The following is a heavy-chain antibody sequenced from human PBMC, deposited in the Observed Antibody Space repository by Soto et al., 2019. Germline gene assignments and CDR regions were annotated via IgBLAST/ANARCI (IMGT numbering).Heavy chain of an antibody. CDR3: ARDLWGYCGTDCYPLDV. V-gene: IGHV4-59*01. CDR1: GASISRYY. J-gene: IGHJ6*02. Sequence: SETLSLTCTVSGASISRYYWSWIRQSPGKGLEWIGYLYNTGSTIYNPSLKSRVTISVDTSKNQFSLKMNSVTAADTAVYCCARDLWGYCGTDCYPLDVWGQGTTVT. D-gene: IGHD2-21*02. CDR2: LYNTGST.